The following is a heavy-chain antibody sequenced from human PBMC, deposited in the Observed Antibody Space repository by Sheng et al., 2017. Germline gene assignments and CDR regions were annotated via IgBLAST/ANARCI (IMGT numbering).Heavy chain of an antibody. D-gene: IGHD2-21*01. V-gene: IGHV3-74*01. CDR1: GFTFSNYW. CDR2: VDGDGSRT. CDR3: TRVNCEGDCDVRDWYFDL. J-gene: IGHJ2*01. Sequence: EVQLVESGGGLVQPGGSLRLSCAASGFTFSNYWMHWVRQAPGKGLVWVSRVDGDGSRTFYADSVKGRFTISRDNAKNTLYLQINSLTAEDTAMYYCTRVNCEGDCDVRDWYFDLWGRGTLVTVSS.